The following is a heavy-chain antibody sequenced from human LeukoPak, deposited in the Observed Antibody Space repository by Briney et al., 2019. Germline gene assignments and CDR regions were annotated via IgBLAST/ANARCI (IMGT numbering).Heavy chain of an antibody. J-gene: IGHJ4*02. Sequence: GESLKISCKGSGYSFTSYWIGWVRQMPGKGLEWMGMIYPGDSDSRSSPSFQGQVTTSADKSISTAYLQWSSLKASDTAMYYCARGPDGQWLVRLYDYWGQGTLVTVSS. CDR3: ARGPDGQWLVRLYDY. CDR1: GYSFTSYW. V-gene: IGHV5-51*01. CDR2: IYPGDSDS. D-gene: IGHD6-19*01.